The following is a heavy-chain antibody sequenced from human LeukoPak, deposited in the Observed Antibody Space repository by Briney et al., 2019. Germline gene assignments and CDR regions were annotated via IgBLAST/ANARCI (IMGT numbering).Heavy chain of an antibody. CDR2: ISGSGGST. Sequence: PGGSLRLSCAASGFTFSSYAMSWVRQAPGKGLEWVSGISGSGGSTYYADSVKGRFTISRDNSKNTLCLQMNSLRAEDTAVYYCAKAKGLFQLLFYFDYWGQGTLVTVSS. D-gene: IGHD2-2*01. CDR1: GFTFSSYA. J-gene: IGHJ4*02. CDR3: AKAKGLFQLLFYFDY. V-gene: IGHV3-23*01.